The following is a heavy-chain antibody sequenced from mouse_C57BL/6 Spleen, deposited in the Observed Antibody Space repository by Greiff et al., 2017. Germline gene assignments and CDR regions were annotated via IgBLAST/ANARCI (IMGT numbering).Heavy chain of an antibody. CDR3: ARPELLYYFDY. Sequence: VQLQQSGPELVKPGASVKISCKASGYTFTDYYMNWVKQSHGKSLEWIGDINPNNGGTSYNQKFKGKATLTVDKSSSTAYMELRSLTSEDSEVYYGARPELLYYFDYWGQGTTLTVSS. J-gene: IGHJ2*01. CDR1: GYTFTDYY. D-gene: IGHD4-1*01. V-gene: IGHV1-26*01. CDR2: INPNNGGT.